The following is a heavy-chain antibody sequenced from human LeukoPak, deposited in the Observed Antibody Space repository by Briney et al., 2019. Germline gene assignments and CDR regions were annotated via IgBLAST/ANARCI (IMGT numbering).Heavy chain of an antibody. CDR2: INPNSGGT. CDR3: ARSSSRTSKADPYYFDY. J-gene: IGHJ4*02. Sequence: ASVKVSCKASGYTFTGYYMHWVRQAPGQGLEWMGWINPNSGGTNYAQKFQGRVTMTRGTSISTAYMELSRLRSDDAAVYYCARSSSRTSKADPYYFDYWGQGTLVTVSS. CDR1: GYTFTGYY. V-gene: IGHV1-2*02. D-gene: IGHD2-2*01.